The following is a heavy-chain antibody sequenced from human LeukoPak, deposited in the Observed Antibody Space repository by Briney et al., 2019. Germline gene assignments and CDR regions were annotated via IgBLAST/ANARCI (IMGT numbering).Heavy chain of an antibody. CDR3: ARAAIFGGRGGDY. CDR2: IYYSGST. Sequence: SGTLSLTCTVSGGSISSGDYYWSWIRQPPGKGLEWIGYIYYSGSTYYNPSLKSRVTISVDTSKNQFSLKLSSVTAADTAVYYCARAAIFGGRGGDYWGQGTLVTVSS. CDR1: GGSISSGDYY. D-gene: IGHD3-3*01. V-gene: IGHV4-30-4*08. J-gene: IGHJ4*02.